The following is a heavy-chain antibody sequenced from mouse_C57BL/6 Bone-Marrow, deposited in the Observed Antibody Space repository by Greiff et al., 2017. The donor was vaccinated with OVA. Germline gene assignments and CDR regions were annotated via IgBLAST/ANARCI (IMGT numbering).Heavy chain of an antibody. CDR1: GYTFTSYT. D-gene: IGHD2-3*01. J-gene: IGHJ2*01. Sequence: VQLQQSGAELARPGASVKMSCKASGYTFTSYTMHWVKQRPGQGLEWIGYINPSSGYTKYNQKFKDKATLTVDKSSSTAYMQLSSLTSEDSAVYYCARERLVTTLDYWGQGTTLTVSS. CDR2: INPSSGYT. V-gene: IGHV1-4*01. CDR3: ARERLVTTLDY.